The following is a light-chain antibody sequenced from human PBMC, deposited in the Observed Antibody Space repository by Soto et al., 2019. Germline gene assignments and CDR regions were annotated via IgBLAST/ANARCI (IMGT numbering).Light chain of an antibody. CDR3: QQRNDWPPIT. Sequence: EVVLTQSPATLSLSPGERDTLSCRASQSINSFLAWYQQKPGQAPRLLIYDASNRAAGIPARFSGSGSGTDFTLTISSLEPEDFAVYYCQQRNDWPPITFGQGTRLEIK. J-gene: IGKJ5*01. CDR2: DAS. V-gene: IGKV3-11*01. CDR1: QSINSF.